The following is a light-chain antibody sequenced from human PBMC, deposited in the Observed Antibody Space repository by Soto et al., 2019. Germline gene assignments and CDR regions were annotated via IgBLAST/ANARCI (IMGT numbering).Light chain of an antibody. J-gene: IGKJ1*01. V-gene: IGKV3-15*01. CDR1: QSVSNN. CDR2: GAS. CDR3: QQYNNWPPWT. Sequence: EIVMTQSPATLSVSPGERATLSCRASQSVSNNLAWYQQKPGQAPRLLIYGASTRATGIPARFSGSGSGTEFTLTISSLQSEDFTVYYCQQYNNWPPWTFGQGTKVEIK.